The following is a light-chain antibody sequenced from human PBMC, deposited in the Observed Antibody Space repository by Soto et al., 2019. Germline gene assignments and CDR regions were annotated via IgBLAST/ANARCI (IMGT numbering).Light chain of an antibody. Sequence: DIQMTQSPSSLSASVGDRVTITCRASQGVRAYLLWYQQRQGRAPKLLIYAASNLLSGVPSRFSGSGSGTNYSLTISSLQPEDFATYYCHQRYKTPHTFGQGTKLENK. CDR1: QGVRAY. V-gene: IGKV1-39*01. J-gene: IGKJ2*01. CDR3: HQRYKTPHT. CDR2: AAS.